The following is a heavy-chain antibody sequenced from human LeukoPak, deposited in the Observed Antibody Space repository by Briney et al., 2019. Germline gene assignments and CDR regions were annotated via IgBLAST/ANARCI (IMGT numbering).Heavy chain of an antibody. Sequence: GGSLRLSCAASGFTFSSYAMSWVRQAPGKGLEWVSAISGSGSPTYYVDSVKGRFTTSRDNSKNTLYLQMNSLRAEDTAVYYCAKEPGLRAVAGIDYWGQGTLVTVSS. CDR2: ISGSGSPT. D-gene: IGHD6-19*01. CDR3: AKEPGLRAVAGIDY. V-gene: IGHV3-23*01. CDR1: GFTFSSYA. J-gene: IGHJ4*02.